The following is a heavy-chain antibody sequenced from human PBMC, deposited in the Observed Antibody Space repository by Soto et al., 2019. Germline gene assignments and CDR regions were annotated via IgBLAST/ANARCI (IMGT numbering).Heavy chain of an antibody. Sequence: QVQLQESGPGLVKPSETLSLTCTVSGGSIGSYYWNWILQPPGKGLEWIGYIYYSGSTNYNPSLKSRVTISVDTSKNQFSLKLSSVTAADTAVYYCARDGGFYYGMDVWGQGTTVTVSS. J-gene: IGHJ6*02. CDR1: GGSIGSYY. CDR3: ARDGGFYYGMDV. CDR2: IYYSGST. V-gene: IGHV4-59*01. D-gene: IGHD3-3*01.